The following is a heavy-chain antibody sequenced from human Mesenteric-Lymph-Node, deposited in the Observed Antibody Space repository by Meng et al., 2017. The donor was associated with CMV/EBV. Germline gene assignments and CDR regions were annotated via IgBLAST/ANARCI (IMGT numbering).Heavy chain of an antibody. D-gene: IGHD3-3*01. V-gene: IGHV3-30*19. CDR1: GFTFNNYG. Sequence: GESLKISCAASGFTFNNYGMHWVRQAPGKGLEWVAVISYDGSNKYYADSVKGRFTISRDNSKNTLYLQMNSLRAEDTAVFYCARDHYDFWRGYPQAMPSGYWGQGTLVTVSS. J-gene: IGHJ4*02. CDR2: ISYDGSNK. CDR3: ARDHYDFWRGYPQAMPSGY.